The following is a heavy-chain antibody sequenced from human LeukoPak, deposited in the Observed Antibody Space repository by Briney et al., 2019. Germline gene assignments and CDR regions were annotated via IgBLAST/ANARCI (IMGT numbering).Heavy chain of an antibody. CDR3: ARQATMIVVW. Sequence: SETLSLTCTVSGGSISSSSYYWGWIRQPPGKGLEWIGSICYSGSTYYNPSLKSRVTISVDTSKNQFSLKLSSVTAADTAVYYCARQATMIVVWWGQGTLVTVSS. CDR1: GGSISSSSYY. V-gene: IGHV4-39*01. D-gene: IGHD3-22*01. J-gene: IGHJ4*02. CDR2: ICYSGST.